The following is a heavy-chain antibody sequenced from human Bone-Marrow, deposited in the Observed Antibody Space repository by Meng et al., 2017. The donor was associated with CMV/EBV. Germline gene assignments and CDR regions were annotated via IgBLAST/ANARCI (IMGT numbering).Heavy chain of an antibody. CDR1: GFTFSSYE. Sequence: GGSLRLSCAASGFTFSSYEMNWVRQAPGKGLEWVSYISSSGSTIYYADSVKGRFTISRDNAKNSLYLQMNSLRAEDTAVYYCARALGYCSSTSCYTFDYWGQGTLVTVSS. J-gene: IGHJ4*02. CDR2: ISSSGSTI. CDR3: ARALGYCSSTSCYTFDY. V-gene: IGHV3-48*03. D-gene: IGHD2-2*02.